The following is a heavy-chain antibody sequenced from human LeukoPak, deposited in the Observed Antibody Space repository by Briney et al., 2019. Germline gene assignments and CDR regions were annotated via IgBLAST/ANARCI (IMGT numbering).Heavy chain of an antibody. V-gene: IGHV4-39*01. Sequence: PSETLSLTCTVSGGSISSSSYYWGWIRQPPGTGLEWIGEINHSGSTNYNPSLKSRVTISVDTSKNQFSLKLSSVTAADTAVYYCARHMGREDFWSGYYILPFDAFDYWGQGTLVTVSS. CDR3: ARHMGREDFWSGYYILPFDAFDY. J-gene: IGHJ4*02. CDR1: GGSISSSSYY. D-gene: IGHD3-3*01. CDR2: INHSGST.